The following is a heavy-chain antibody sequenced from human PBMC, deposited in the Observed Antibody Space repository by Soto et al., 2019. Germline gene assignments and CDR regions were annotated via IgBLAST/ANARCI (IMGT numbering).Heavy chain of an antibody. Sequence: PSETLSLTCAVYGGSFIGYYWIWIRQPPGKGLEWVGEINHSGSTNYNPSLKSRVTISVDTSKNQFSLKLSSVTAADTAVYYCASGFGGVLMVYAGSAFDIWGQGTMVTVSS. V-gene: IGHV4-34*01. J-gene: IGHJ3*02. CDR1: GGSFIGYY. D-gene: IGHD2-8*01. CDR3: ASGFGGVLMVYAGSAFDI. CDR2: INHSGST.